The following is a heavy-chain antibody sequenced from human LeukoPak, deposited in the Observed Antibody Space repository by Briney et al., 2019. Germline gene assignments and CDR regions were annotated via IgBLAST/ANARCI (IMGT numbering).Heavy chain of an antibody. V-gene: IGHV3-15*01. D-gene: IGHD3-22*01. J-gene: IGHJ6*02. CDR1: GFTFSNVW. Sequence: GGSLRLSCVASGFTFSNVWMNWVRQAPGKGLEWVGRIKSRADGGTINYAALVKGRFTISRDDSKDTLYLQMDSLRTEDTGLYYCATDPYEFYCDSSGYYELPRYYYYSMDVWGQGTTVTVSS. CDR3: ATDPYEFYCDSSGYYELPRYYYYSMDV. CDR2: IKSRADGGTI.